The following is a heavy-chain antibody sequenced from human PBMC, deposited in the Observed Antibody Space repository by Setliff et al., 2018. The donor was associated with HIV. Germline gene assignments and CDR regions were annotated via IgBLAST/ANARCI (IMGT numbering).Heavy chain of an antibody. CDR1: GGSFSAYY. CDR3: ARDKRYRFPFDS. CDR2: ISHTGST. D-gene: IGHD2-2*02. V-gene: IGHV4-34*01. J-gene: IGHJ4*02. Sequence: SETLSLTCAVYGGSFSAYYWSWIRQSPEMGLEWIAEISHTGSTKYNPSLGSRVTISLATSKNQFSLSLRSLSAADTAVYYCARDKRYRFPFDSWGQGTRVTVSS.